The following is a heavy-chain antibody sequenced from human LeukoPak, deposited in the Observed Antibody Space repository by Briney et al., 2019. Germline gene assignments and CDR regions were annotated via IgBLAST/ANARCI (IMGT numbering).Heavy chain of an antibody. Sequence: GGSLRLSCAASGFTFSSYGMHWVRQAPGKGLEGVAVIWYDGSNKYYADSVKGRFTISRDNSKNTLYLQMNSLRAEDTAVYYCARDLIAAAGSWGQGTLVTVSS. CDR3: ARDLIAAAGS. D-gene: IGHD6-13*01. V-gene: IGHV3-33*01. CDR2: IWYDGSNK. J-gene: IGHJ5*02. CDR1: GFTFSSYG.